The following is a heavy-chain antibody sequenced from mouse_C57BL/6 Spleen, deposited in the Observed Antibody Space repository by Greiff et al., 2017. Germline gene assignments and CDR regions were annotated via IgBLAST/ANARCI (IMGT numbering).Heavy chain of an antibody. J-gene: IGHJ3*01. CDR1: GYTFTSYW. CDR2: IDPSDSYT. Sequence: VQLQQPGAELVMPGASVKLSCKASGYTFTSYWMHWVKQRPGQGLEWIGEIDPSDSYTNYNQKFKGKSTLTVDKSSSTAYMQLSSLTSEDSAVYYCAMVYYGSSYFAYWGQGTLVTVSA. V-gene: IGHV1-69*01. D-gene: IGHD1-1*01. CDR3: AMVYYGSSYFAY.